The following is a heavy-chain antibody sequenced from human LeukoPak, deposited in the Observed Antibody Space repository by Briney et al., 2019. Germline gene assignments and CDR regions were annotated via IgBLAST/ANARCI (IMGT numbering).Heavy chain of an antibody. J-gene: IGHJ6*02. Sequence: GASMKVSCKASGGTFSSYAISWVRQAPGQGLEWMGGIIPIFGTANYAQKFQGRVTITADESTSTAYMELSSLRSEDTAVYYCARGQTPGIAAAGLGYYYYGMDVWGQGTTVTVSS. V-gene: IGHV1-69*13. D-gene: IGHD6-13*01. CDR3: ARGQTPGIAAAGLGYYYYGMDV. CDR1: GGTFSSYA. CDR2: IIPIFGTA.